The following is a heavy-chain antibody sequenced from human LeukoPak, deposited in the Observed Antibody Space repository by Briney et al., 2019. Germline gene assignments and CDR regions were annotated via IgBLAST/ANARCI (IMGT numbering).Heavy chain of an antibody. CDR1: LDSTTSNF. CDR3: AREILGGFNPGAY. J-gene: IGHJ4*02. V-gene: IGHV4-4*02. CDR2: IHRSGSP. D-gene: IGHD1-14*01. Sequence: PSETLSLTCTVSLDSTTSNFWSWVRQPPGKGLEGIGEIHRSGSPNYNPSLQSRVTISIDRSRNQIALELSSVTAADTAVYYCAREILGGFNPGAYWGQGTLVTVSS.